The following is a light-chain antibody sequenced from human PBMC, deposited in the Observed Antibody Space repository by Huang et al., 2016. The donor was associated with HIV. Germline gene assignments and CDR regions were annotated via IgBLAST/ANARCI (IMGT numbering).Light chain of an antibody. Sequence: DIVMTQSPDSLAVSLGERATINCKSSQSLLYSSNNKNYLAWYQQKPGQPPKLLIYWASTRDSGVPDRFTGSGSGTVVTLTISSLQAEDVAIYYCQQYYNTPLTFGQGTKLVIK. CDR1: QSLLYSSNNKNY. V-gene: IGKV4-1*01. CDR3: QQYYNTPLT. J-gene: IGKJ2*01. CDR2: WAS.